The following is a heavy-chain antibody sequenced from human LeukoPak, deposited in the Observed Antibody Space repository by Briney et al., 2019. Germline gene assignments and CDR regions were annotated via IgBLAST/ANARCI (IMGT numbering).Heavy chain of an antibody. CDR3: ARQRYYYDFSGYYSDY. CDR2: IDPSDSYT. Sequence: GESLKISCKGSGYSFTSYWISWVRQMPGKGLEWMGTIDPSDSYTKYSPSFQGHVTVSSDKSIGTAYLQWSSLKASDTAMYYCARQRYYYDFSGYYSDYWGQGTLVTVSS. CDR1: GYSFTSYW. J-gene: IGHJ4*02. D-gene: IGHD3-22*01. V-gene: IGHV5-10-1*01.